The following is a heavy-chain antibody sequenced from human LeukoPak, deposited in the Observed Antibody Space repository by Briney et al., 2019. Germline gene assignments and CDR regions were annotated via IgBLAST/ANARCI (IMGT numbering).Heavy chain of an antibody. CDR1: VGTFICYA. CDR3: AREVGSGESY. Sequence: AVNVSFKASVGTFICYASSWVRQAPAQGLEWGGEIIAIFGATNYTQKFQGAVTTTADKSTSTAYMELSSQRYKDTAVYYCAREVGSGESYWGQGTVIPVTS. J-gene: IGHJ4*02. D-gene: IGHD3-10*01. V-gene: IGHV1-69*06. CDR2: IIAIFGAT.